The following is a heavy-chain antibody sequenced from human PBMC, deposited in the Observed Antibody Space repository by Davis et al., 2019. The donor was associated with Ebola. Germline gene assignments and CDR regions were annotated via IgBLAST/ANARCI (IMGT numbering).Heavy chain of an antibody. J-gene: IGHJ2*01. V-gene: IGHV1-18*01. CDR2: LSAYNGNT. CDR3: ARGGSGYYYVWYFDL. Sequence: ASVKVSCKTSGYTFGSYRGSWVRHAPGQALEWMGFLSAYNGNTTYAQKLQGIVTITTDTSTSTAYMELRSLRSDDTAVYYCARGGSGYYYVWYFDLWGRGTLVTVSS. CDR1: GYTFGSYR. D-gene: IGHD3-22*01.